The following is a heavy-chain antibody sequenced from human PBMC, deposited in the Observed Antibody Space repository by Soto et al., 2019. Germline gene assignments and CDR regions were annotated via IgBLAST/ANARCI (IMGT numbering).Heavy chain of an antibody. CDR2: IRGSGNST. CDR1: GFTFSNYA. Sequence: EVQLLESGGGLVQPGGSLRLSCAASGFTFSNYAMSWVRQAPGKGLEWVSAIRGSGNSTNYADSVKGRFTISRDNSKNTVCLKMNGLGAEETAVYYGARDVWELLRGVDPWGQGTRVTVSS. D-gene: IGHD1-26*01. J-gene: IGHJ5*02. CDR3: ARDVWELLRGVDP. V-gene: IGHV3-23*01.